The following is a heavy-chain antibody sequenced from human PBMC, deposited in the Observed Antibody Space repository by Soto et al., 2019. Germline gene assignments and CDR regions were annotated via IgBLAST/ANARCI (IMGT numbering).Heavy chain of an antibody. Sequence: SETLSLTCTVSGGSITNYYWGWIRQPPGKGLEWIGHIYYSGSTNYNPSLMIRVTISIDTSKNQLSLKLRSVTAADTAVYYCARDSRYLGFYYYGMDVWGQGTTVTVSS. CDR2: IYYSGST. CDR3: ARDSRYLGFYYYGMDV. J-gene: IGHJ6*02. D-gene: IGHD3-9*01. CDR1: GGSITNYY. V-gene: IGHV4-59*01.